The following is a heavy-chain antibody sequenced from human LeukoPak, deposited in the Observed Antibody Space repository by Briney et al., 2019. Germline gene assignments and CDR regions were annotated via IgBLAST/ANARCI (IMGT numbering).Heavy chain of an antibody. Sequence: SETLSLTCAVYGGSFSGYYWSWIRQPPGKGLEGIGEINHSGSTNYNPSLKSRVTISVGTSKNQFSLKLSSVTAADTAVYYCARGPRYSSSWTMYNWFDPWGQGTLVTVSS. D-gene: IGHD6-13*01. V-gene: IGHV4-34*01. J-gene: IGHJ5*02. CDR3: ARGPRYSSSWTMYNWFDP. CDR1: GGSFSGYY. CDR2: INHSGST.